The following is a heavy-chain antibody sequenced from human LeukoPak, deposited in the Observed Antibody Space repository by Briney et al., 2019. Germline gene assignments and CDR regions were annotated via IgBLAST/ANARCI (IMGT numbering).Heavy chain of an antibody. CDR1: GYTFTSYY. D-gene: IGHD2-15*01. V-gene: IGHV1-46*01. CDR3: ASAAPHFDY. CDR2: INPSGGST. Sequence: ASVKGSCKASGYTFTSYYMHWVRQAPGQGLEWMGIINPSGGSTSYAQKFRGRVTMTRDTSTSTVYMELSSLRSEDTAVYYCASAAPHFDYWGQGTLVTVSS. J-gene: IGHJ4*02.